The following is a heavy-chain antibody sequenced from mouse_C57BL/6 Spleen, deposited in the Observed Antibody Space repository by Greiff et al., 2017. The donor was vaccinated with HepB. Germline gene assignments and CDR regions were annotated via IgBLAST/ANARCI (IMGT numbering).Heavy chain of an antibody. J-gene: IGHJ2*01. V-gene: IGHV5-6*02. CDR1: GFTFSSYG. CDR2: ISSGGSYT. Sequence: EVKLVESGGDLVKPGGSLKLSCAASGFTFSSYGMSWVRQTPDKRLEWVATISSGGSYTYYPDSVKGRFTISRDNAKNTLYLQMSSLKSEDTAMYYCARHEVYFDYWGQGTTLTVAS. CDR3: ARHEVYFDY.